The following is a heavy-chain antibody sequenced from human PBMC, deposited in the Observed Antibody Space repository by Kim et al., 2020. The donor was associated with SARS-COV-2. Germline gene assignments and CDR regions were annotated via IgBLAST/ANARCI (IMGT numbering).Heavy chain of an antibody. Sequence: ASVKVSCKASGYTFTDYYIHWVRQAPGQGLEWMGWINPYSGDTNYAQKFQGRVTMTRHTSISTPYVELSSLRSDDTAVYYCARSAHFWSGHYLDFWGQGTLITVSS. J-gene: IGHJ4*02. CDR1: GYTFTDYY. CDR3: ARSAHFWSGHYLDF. V-gene: IGHV1-2*02. CDR2: INPYSGDT. D-gene: IGHD3-3*01.